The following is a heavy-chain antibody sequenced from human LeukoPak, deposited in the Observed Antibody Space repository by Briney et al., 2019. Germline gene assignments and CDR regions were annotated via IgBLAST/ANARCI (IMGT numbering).Heavy chain of an antibody. CDR1: GFTFSSYS. V-gene: IGHV3-48*01. J-gene: IGHJ4*02. CDR2: ISSSSSTI. CDR3: ARDPRIIAAAGTGIY. D-gene: IGHD6-13*01. Sequence: PGGSLRLSCAASGFTFSSYSMNWVRQAPGKGLEWVSYISSSSSTIYYAGSVKGRFTISRDNAKNSLYLQMNSLRAEDTAVYYCARDPRIIAAAGTGIYWGQGTLVTVSS.